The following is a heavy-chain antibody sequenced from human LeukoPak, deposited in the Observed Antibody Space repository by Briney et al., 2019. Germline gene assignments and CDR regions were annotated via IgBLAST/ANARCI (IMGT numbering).Heavy chain of an antibody. CDR1: GYTFTGYY. Sequence: ASVKVSCKASGYTFTGYYMHWVRQAPGQGLGWMGWINPNSGGTNYAQKFQGRVTMTRDTSISTAYMELSRLRSDDTAVYYCARASAGYSSSWYVGWGQGTLVTVSS. CDR3: ARASAGYSSSWYVG. J-gene: IGHJ4*02. V-gene: IGHV1-2*02. D-gene: IGHD6-13*01. CDR2: INPNSGGT.